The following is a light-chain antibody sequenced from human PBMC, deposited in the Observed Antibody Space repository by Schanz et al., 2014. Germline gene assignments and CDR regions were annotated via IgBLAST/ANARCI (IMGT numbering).Light chain of an antibody. Sequence: QSVLTQPPSVSAAPGQKVTISCSGSSSNIANNYVSWYQHLPGTAPKLLIYDNNKRPSGIPDRFSGSKSGSSATLDITGLQTGDEAEYYCGTWDSGLSVSYVFGTGTKLTVL. J-gene: IGLJ1*01. CDR3: GTWDSGLSVSYV. V-gene: IGLV1-51*01. CDR1: SSNIANNY. CDR2: DNN.